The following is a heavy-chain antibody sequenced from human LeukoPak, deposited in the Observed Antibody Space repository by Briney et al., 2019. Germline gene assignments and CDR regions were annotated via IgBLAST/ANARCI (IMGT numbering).Heavy chain of an antibody. J-gene: IGHJ4*02. D-gene: IGHD4-17*01. Sequence: ASVKVSCKASGGTFSSYAISWVRQAPGQGLEWMGRIIPILGIANYAQKFQGRVTITADKSTNTAYMELSSLRSEDTAVYYCARALTTVTTIYYFDYWGQGTLVTVSS. V-gene: IGHV1-69*04. CDR2: IIPILGIA. CDR3: ARALTTVTTIYYFDY. CDR1: GGTFSSYA.